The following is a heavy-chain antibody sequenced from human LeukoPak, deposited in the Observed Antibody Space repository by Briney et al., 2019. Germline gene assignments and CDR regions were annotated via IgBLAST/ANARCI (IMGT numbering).Heavy chain of an antibody. CDR2: INPSGGST. CDR1: GYTFTNYY. CDR3: ARGPSITMVRGGQWYYYMDV. D-gene: IGHD3-10*01. J-gene: IGHJ6*03. Sequence: ASVKVSCKASGYTFTNYYMHWVRQAPGQGLEWMGRINPSGGSTNYAQKFQGRVTMTRDTSTNTVYMELSSLRSEDTAVYYCARGPSITMVRGGQWYYYMDVWGKGTTVTISS. V-gene: IGHV1-46*01.